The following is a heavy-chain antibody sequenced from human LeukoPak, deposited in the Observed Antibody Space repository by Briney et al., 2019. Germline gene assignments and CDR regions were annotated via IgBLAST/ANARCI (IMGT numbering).Heavy chain of an antibody. D-gene: IGHD3-9*01. CDR2: INSNGGRT. Sequence: GGSLRLSCSASGFTFKKYAMHWVRQAPGKGLEYASAINSNGGRTYYADSVKGRFTISRDNSKNTLYLQMNSLRAEDTAVYYCAKWVYYDILTGYYPDYWGQGTLVTVSS. J-gene: IGHJ4*02. V-gene: IGHV3-64*04. CDR1: GFTFKKYA. CDR3: AKWVYYDILTGYYPDY.